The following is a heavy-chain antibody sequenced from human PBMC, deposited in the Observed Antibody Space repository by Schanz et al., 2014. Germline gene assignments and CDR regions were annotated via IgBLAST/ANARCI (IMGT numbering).Heavy chain of an antibody. D-gene: IGHD6-13*01. J-gene: IGHJ4*02. V-gene: IGHV3-23*01. CDR2: MNESHSTI. CDR1: GFSLDIFA. Sequence: EVHLLESGGGLVEPGGSLRLSCATSGFSLDIFAVSWVRQAPGKGLEWVSAMNESHSTIYYADSVRGRFTISRDNAENTLFLQMNSLRAEDTAVYYCARGLIAAAGGAFDYWGQGTLVAVSA. CDR3: ARGLIAAAGGAFDY.